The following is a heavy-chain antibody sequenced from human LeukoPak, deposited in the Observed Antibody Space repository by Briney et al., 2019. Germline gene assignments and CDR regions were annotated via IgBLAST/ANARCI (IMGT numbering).Heavy chain of an antibody. CDR2: VDPEDGET. CDR1: GYTFTDYY. J-gene: IGHJ4*02. CDR3: ATGDLVVPAN. D-gene: IGHD2-2*01. V-gene: IGHV1-69-2*01. Sequence: ASVKVSCKVSGYTFTDYYMHWVQQAPGKGHEWMGLVDPEDGETIYAEKFQGRVTITADTSTDTAYMELSSLRSEDTAVYYCATGDLVVPANWGQGTLVTVSS.